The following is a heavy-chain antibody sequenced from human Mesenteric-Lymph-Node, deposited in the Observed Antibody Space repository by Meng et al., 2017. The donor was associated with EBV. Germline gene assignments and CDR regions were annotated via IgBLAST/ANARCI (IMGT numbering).Heavy chain of an antibody. J-gene: IGHJ4*02. D-gene: IGHD1-1*01. CDR1: GDSINNNRW. V-gene: IGHV4-4*02. Sequence: QGQLQEPGPGRVKPSEPPPLTRALSGDSINNNRWWSWVRQPPGRGLEWIGEIFQTGSTNYSPSLRSRVTISLDKSMNQFSLKLSSVTAADTAVYYCARDVVPLDPESRADWGPGTLVTVSS. CDR3: ARDVVPLDPESRAD. CDR2: IFQTGST.